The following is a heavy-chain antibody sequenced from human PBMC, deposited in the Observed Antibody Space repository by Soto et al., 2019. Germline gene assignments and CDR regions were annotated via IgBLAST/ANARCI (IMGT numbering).Heavy chain of an antibody. D-gene: IGHD1-7*01. CDR3: ARSGDWNYVQDF. Sequence: GGYLRVSCAASGFTFTNYRLHWVRQAPGKGLVWVARINSDGSRINYADSVKGRFTISRDNAKNTVFLQMNSLRDEDSAVYFCARSGDWNYVQDFWGQGTLVTVSS. CDR1: GFTFTNYR. CDR2: INSDGSRI. J-gene: IGHJ4*02. V-gene: IGHV3-74*01.